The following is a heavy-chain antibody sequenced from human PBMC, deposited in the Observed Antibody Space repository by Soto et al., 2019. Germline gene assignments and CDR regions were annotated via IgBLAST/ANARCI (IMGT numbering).Heavy chain of an antibody. CDR1: GGSISGYY. Sequence: QVQLQESGPGLVKPSETLSLTCTVSGGSISGYYWSWIRQPPGKGLDFIGNVYYSGSTNYNPSLKNRVTISVDTSKNQFSLKMSSVTAAETAVYYCARGSGATFDYWGQGTLVTVSS. CDR3: ARGSGATFDY. J-gene: IGHJ4*02. D-gene: IGHD3-10*01. CDR2: VYYSGST. V-gene: IGHV4-59*01.